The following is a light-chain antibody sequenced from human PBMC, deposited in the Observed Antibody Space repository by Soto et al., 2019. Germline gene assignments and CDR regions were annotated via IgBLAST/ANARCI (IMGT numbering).Light chain of an antibody. CDR1: SSNIGNNY. Sequence: VLTQSPSVSAAPGQKVTISCSGSSSNIGNNYVSWYQQLPGTAPKLLIYDNNKRPSGIPDRFSGSKSGTSGTLDITGLQTGDEADYYCATWDGSLPGEVFGGGT. V-gene: IGLV1-51*01. CDR2: DNN. CDR3: ATWDGSLPGEV. J-gene: IGLJ2*01.